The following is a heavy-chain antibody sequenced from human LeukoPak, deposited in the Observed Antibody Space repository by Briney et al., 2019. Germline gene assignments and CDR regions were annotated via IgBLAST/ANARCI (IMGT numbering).Heavy chain of an antibody. CDR3: ARDDEAAAGDY. CDR1: GYTFTSYA. D-gene: IGHD6-13*01. V-gene: IGHV1-3*01. J-gene: IGHJ4*02. Sequence: GASVKVSCKASGYTFTSYAMHWVRQAPGQRLEWMGWINAGNGNTKYSQKFQGRVTITRDTSASTAYTELSSLRSEDTAVYYCARDDEAAAGDYWGRGTLVTVSS. CDR2: INAGNGNT.